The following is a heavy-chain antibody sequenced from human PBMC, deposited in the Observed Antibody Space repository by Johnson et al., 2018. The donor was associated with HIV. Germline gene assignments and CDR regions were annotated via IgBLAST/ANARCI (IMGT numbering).Heavy chain of an antibody. Sequence: QVQLVESGGGVVQPGRSLRLSCAASGFTFSDYYMSWIRQAPGKGLEWVSYISSGGSTIYDADSVKGRFTISRDNAKNSLYLQMNSLRAGDTAVYYCARGGYCSGGSCYPGAFDIWGQGTMVTVSS. V-gene: IGHV3-11*04. D-gene: IGHD2-15*01. CDR3: ARGGYCSGGSCYPGAFDI. CDR1: GFTFSDYY. CDR2: ISSGGSTI. J-gene: IGHJ3*02.